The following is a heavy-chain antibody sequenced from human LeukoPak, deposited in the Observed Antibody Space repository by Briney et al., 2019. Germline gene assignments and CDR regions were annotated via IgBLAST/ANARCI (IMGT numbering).Heavy chain of an antibody. CDR3: ARALGSVADF. Sequence: GGSLRLSCAASGFTFSSYAMSWVRQAPGKGLVWVSRINSDGSSTTYADSVKGRFTISRDNAKNTLYLHMNSLRAEDTAIYYCARALGSVADFWGQGTMVTVSS. D-gene: IGHD6-6*01. CDR2: INSDGSST. CDR1: GFTFSSYA. V-gene: IGHV3-74*01. J-gene: IGHJ4*02.